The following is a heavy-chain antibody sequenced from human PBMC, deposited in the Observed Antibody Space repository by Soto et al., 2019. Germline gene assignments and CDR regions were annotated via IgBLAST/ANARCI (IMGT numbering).Heavy chain of an antibody. J-gene: IGHJ4*02. Sequence: QVQLVESGGGVVQPGRSLRLSCAASGFTFSSYGMHWVRQAPGKGLEWVAVISYDGSNKYYADSVKGRFTISRDNSKNTLYLQMNSLRAEDTAVYYWAKDQGTPDYWGQGTLVTVSS. CDR3: AKDQGTPDY. CDR1: GFTFSSYG. V-gene: IGHV3-30*18. D-gene: IGHD1-1*01. CDR2: ISYDGSNK.